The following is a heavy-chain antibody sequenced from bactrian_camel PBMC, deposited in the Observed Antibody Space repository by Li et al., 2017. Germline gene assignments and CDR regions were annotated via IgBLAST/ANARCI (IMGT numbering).Heavy chain of an antibody. V-gene: IGHV3S1*01. J-gene: IGHJ4*01. Sequence: HVQLVESGGGSVLAGGCLKLSCAASGPYSSNCLAWFRQATGKEREGVARINRLGDAPNYADSVKGRFTISRDNANNTLYLQMDSLKPEDTAMYYCAAGPWYTDEYKYWGQGTQVTVS. D-gene: IGHD6*01. CDR1: GPYSSNC. CDR2: INRLGDAP. CDR3: AAGPWYTDEYKY.